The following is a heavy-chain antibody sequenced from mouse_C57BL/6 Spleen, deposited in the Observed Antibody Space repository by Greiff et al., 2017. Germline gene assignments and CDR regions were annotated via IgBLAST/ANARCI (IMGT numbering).Heavy chain of an antibody. Sequence: QVQLQQPGAELVRPGTSVKLSCKASGYTFTSYWMHWVKQRPGQGLEWIGVIDPSDSYTNYNQKFKGKATLTVDTSSSTAYMQLSSLPSEDSAVXYCVSVTGTMDYWGQGNSDT. V-gene: IGHV1-59*01. CDR3: VSVTGTMDY. J-gene: IGHJ4*01. D-gene: IGHD4-1*01. CDR2: IDPSDSYT. CDR1: GYTFTSYW.